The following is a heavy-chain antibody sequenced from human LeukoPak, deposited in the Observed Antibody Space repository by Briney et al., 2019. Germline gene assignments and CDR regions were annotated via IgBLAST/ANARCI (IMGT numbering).Heavy chain of an antibody. D-gene: IGHD5-18*01. CDR1: DGTFSYA. CDR3: ARGAWGYNYGYHNY. Sequence: SVKVSCKVSDGTFSYAISWVRQAPGQGLEWVRGNIPIFGTTDYAQNFQGRVTFTTDESTSTAYMELSSLRSEDTAVYYCARGAWGYNYGYHNYWGQGTLVTVSS. J-gene: IGHJ4*02. CDR2: NIPIFGTT. V-gene: IGHV1-69*05.